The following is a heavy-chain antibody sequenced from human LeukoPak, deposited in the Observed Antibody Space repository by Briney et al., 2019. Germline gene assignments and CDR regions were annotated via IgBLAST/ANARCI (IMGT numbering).Heavy chain of an antibody. CDR1: GYTFTSHG. D-gene: IGHD6-19*01. CDR3: ARAVAGTGFDY. V-gene: IGHV1-18*01. CDR2: ISAYNGNT. Sequence: ASVKVSCKXSGYTFTSHGISWVRQAPRQGLEWMGRISAYNGNTNYAQKLQGRVTMTTDTSTSTAYMELRSLRSDDTAVYYCARAVAGTGFDYWGQGTLVTVSS. J-gene: IGHJ4*02.